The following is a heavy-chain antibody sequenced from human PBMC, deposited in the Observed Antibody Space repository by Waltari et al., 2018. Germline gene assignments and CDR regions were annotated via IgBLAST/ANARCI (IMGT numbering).Heavy chain of an antibody. J-gene: IGHJ4*02. D-gene: IGHD3-16*01. CDR3: AQWRVPYYLDY. CDR1: GFTITTYA. V-gene: IGHV3-23*01. Sequence: EGQLLESGGGLVQPGGSLRLSCAAFGFTITTYAMPWVGQVPGKGLEWVAGISFSGRDTYYADSVRGRFTISRDNSRNTLYLQMNSLRADDTAVYYCAQWRVPYYLDYWGQGTLVTVSS. CDR2: ISFSGRDT.